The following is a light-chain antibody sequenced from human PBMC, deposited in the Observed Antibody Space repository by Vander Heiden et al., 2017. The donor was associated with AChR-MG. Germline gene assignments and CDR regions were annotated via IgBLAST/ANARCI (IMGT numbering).Light chain of an antibody. J-gene: IGKJ5*01. CDR3: MQALQTPRT. V-gene: IGKV2-28*01. Sequence: DVVMSQPPLSLPATPGEPASTSCRSSQSLLHSNGYNNLYWYLQKPGPSPHPRIHLGSDRASGVPNRFRCSGSGTEFKLKISRVEAEDVGVDYCMQALQTPRTFGQGTRLDIK. CDR1: QSLLHSNGYNN. CDR2: LGS.